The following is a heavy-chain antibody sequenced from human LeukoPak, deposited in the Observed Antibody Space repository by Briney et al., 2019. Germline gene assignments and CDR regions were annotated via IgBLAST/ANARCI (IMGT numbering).Heavy chain of an antibody. Sequence: ASVKVSCKASGYTFTNYGISWVRQAPGQGLDWMGWISGYNGNTNYAQNLQDRVTVTTDTSTSTAYMELRSLRSDDTAVYYCARGASYYDSSGYYPTLFDYWGQGTLVTVSS. D-gene: IGHD3-22*01. J-gene: IGHJ4*02. CDR2: ISGYNGNT. CDR3: ARGASYYDSSGYYPTLFDY. CDR1: GYTFTNYG. V-gene: IGHV1-18*01.